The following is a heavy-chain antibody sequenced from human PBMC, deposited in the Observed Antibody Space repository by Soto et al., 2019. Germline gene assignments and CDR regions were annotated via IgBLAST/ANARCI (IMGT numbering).Heavy chain of an antibody. CDR1: GFTFSSYS. J-gene: IGHJ3*01. D-gene: IGHD2-2*01. Sequence: PGGSLRLSCAASGFTFSSYSMNWVRQAPGKGLEWVSSISSSSSYIYYADSVKGRFTISRDNAKNSLYLQMNSLRAEDTAVYYCARDSTRCHHRVCWGQGTMVTVSS. V-gene: IGHV3-21*01. CDR3: ARDSTRCHHRVC. CDR2: ISSSSSYI.